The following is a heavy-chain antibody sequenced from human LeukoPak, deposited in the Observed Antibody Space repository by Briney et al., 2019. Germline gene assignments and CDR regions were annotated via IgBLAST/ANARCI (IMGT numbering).Heavy chain of an antibody. Sequence: SGTLSLTCAVSGGSISSSNWWSWVRQPPGKGLEWIGYIYYSGSTNYNPSLKSRVTISVDTSKNQFSLKLSSVTAADTAVYYCAGYLVVAVAGDDAFDIWGQGTMVTVSS. CDR2: IYYSGST. CDR3: AGYLVVAVAGDDAFDI. V-gene: IGHV4-4*02. CDR1: GGSISSSNW. D-gene: IGHD6-19*01. J-gene: IGHJ3*02.